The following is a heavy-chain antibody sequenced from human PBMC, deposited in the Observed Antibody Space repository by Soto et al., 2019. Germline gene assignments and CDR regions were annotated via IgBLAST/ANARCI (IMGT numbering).Heavy chain of an antibody. J-gene: IGHJ4*02. D-gene: IGHD5-12*01. CDR1: GGTFSSYA. CDR2: IIPIFGTA. CDR3: ARALEMATNFDY. Sequence: SVKVSCKASGGTFSSYAISWVRQAPGQGLEWMGGIIPIFGTANYAQKFQGRVTITADESTSTAYMELSSLRSEDTAVYYCARALEMATNFDYWGQGTLVTVSS. V-gene: IGHV1-69*13.